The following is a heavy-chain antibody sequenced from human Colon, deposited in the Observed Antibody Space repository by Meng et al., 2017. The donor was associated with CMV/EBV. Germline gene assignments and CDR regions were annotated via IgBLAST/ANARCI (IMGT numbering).Heavy chain of an antibody. J-gene: IGHJ4*02. CDR2: IYSNGGT. Sequence: SETLSLTCTVSGGSIRNYYWSWIRQSPGKELEWIGYIYSNGGTNYSPSLKSRVTISVDTSKNQFSLKLSSVTAADTAVYYCARGGLVDYWGQGTLVTVSS. D-gene: IGHD3-16*01. V-gene: IGHV4-59*12. CDR3: ARGGLVDY. CDR1: GGSIRNYY.